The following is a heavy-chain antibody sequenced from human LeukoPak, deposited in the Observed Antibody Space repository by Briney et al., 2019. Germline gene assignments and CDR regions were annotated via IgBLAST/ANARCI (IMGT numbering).Heavy chain of an antibody. CDR1: GFTFSSHS. CDR2: ISTSSSYI. CDR3: TTAFSYYYDSSGYYYVFDY. V-gene: IGHV3-21*01. J-gene: IGHJ4*02. Sequence: GGSLRLSCAASGFTFSSHSMNWVRQAPGKGLEWVSSISTSSSYIHYADSMKGRITISRDNAKKLLYLQVNSLRAEDTAVYYCTTAFSYYYDSSGYYYVFDYWGQGTLVTVSS. D-gene: IGHD3-22*01.